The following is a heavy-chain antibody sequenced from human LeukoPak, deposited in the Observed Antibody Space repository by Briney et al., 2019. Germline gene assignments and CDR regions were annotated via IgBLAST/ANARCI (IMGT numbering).Heavy chain of an antibody. CDR3: ARGKLGSGWYEDLFDY. V-gene: IGHV3-21*01. J-gene: IGHJ4*02. CDR2: ISSSSSYI. CDR1: GFAFSSYS. Sequence: PGGSLRLSCAASGFAFSSYSMNWVRQAPGKGLEWVSSISSSSSYIYYADSAKGRFTISRDNAKNSLFLQMDSLRAEDTAVYYCARGKLGSGWYEDLFDYWGQGTLVTVSS. D-gene: IGHD6-19*01.